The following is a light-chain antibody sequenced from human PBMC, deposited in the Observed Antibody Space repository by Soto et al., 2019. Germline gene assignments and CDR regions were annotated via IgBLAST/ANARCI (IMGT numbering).Light chain of an antibody. CDR1: QTISRW. CDR3: HSRA. J-gene: IGKJ5*01. Sequence: IHLTHTPSTLSASVVYGGTRTWLSSQTISRWLAWYQQKPGRAPKLLIYDASTLESGVPARFSGSGSETEFTLTISRLQPDDFATYFCHSRAFGQGTRLE. CDR2: DAS. V-gene: IGKV1-5*01.